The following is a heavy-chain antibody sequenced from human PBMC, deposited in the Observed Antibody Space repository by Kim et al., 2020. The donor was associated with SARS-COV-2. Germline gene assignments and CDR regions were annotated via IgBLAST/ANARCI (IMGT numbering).Heavy chain of an antibody. CDR1: GGSISSYY. CDR2: IYYSGIT. D-gene: IGHD3-22*01. V-gene: IGHV4-59*08. J-gene: IGHJ4*02. Sequence: SETLSLTCTVSGGSISSYYWSWIRQPPGKGLEWIGYIYYSGITNYNPSLKSRVTISIDTSKNQFSLKLSSVTAADTAVYYCARMGDSSGYYYGPFDYWGQGTLVTVSS. CDR3: ARMGDSSGYYYGPFDY.